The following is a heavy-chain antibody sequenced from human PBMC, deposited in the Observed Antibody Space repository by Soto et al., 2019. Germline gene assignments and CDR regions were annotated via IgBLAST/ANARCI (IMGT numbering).Heavy chain of an antibody. CDR3: ARGAQMFIAARGSNGMHV. J-gene: IGHJ6*02. D-gene: IGHD6-6*01. CDR1: LWSISSSNW. V-gene: IGHV4-4*03. Sequence: PATLSPICVFSLWSISSSNWWTCVRLLAGKGLEWIGEIYHSGSTNYNPSLKSRVTISVDKSKNQFSLKLSSVTAADTAVYYCARGAQMFIAARGSNGMHVWGQGTTV. CDR2: IYHSGST.